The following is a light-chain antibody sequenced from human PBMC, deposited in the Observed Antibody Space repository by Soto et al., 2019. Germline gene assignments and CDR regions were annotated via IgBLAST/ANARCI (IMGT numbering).Light chain of an antibody. CDR2: DVT. CDR3: SSYTSSSTPYV. J-gene: IGLJ1*01. CDR1: SSDVGAYNY. Sequence: QSVLTQPRSVSESPGQSVTISCTGTSSDVGAYNYVSWYQQHPGKAPKIMIYDVTKRPSGVPDRFSGSKSGNTASLTISGLQAEDEADYYCSSYTSSSTPYVFGTGTKVTVL. V-gene: IGLV2-11*01.